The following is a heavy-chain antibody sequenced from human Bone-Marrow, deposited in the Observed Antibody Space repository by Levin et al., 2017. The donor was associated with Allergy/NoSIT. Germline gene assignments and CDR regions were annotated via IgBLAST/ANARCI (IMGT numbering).Heavy chain of an antibody. D-gene: IGHD2-8*02. J-gene: IGHJ3*01. V-gene: IGHV4-59*08. CDR3: ARHPNGLVAFDG. CDR1: GGSINNYY. CDR2: IFYNGYA. Sequence: SETLSLTCTVSGGSINNYYWSWIRQPPGEGLEWIAYIFYNGYASYSPSLKSRVTISVDTSNNQFSLRLSSVTAADTALYYCARHPNGLVAFDGWGQGTVVTVSS.